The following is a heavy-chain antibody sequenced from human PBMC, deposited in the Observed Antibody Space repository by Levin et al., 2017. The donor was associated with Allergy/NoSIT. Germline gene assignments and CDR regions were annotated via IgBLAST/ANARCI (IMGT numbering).Heavy chain of an antibody. CDR3: ARDIDPRPGYCSGGSGAPPDY. CDR1: GFTFSSYG. D-gene: IGHD2-15*01. J-gene: IGHJ4*02. V-gene: IGHV3-33*01. CDR2: IWYDGSNK. Sequence: PGESLKISCAASGFTFSSYGMHWVRQAPGKGLEWVAVIWYDGSNKYYADSVKGRFTISRDNSKNTLYLQMNSLRAEDTAVYYCARDIDPRPGYCSGGSGAPPDYWGQGTLVTVSS.